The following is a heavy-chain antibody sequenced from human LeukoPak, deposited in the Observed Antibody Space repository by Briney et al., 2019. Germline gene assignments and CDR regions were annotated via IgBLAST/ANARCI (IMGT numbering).Heavy chain of an antibody. Sequence: ASVTVSCTASGGTFSSYAISWVRQAPGQGLEWMGWISAYNGNTNYAQKFQGRVTITRDTSASTAYMELSSLRSEDTAVYYCARDGFYGDYGYFDLWGRGTLVTVSS. D-gene: IGHD4-17*01. CDR2: ISAYNGNT. CDR3: ARDGFYGDYGYFDL. J-gene: IGHJ2*01. V-gene: IGHV1-18*01. CDR1: GGTFSSYA.